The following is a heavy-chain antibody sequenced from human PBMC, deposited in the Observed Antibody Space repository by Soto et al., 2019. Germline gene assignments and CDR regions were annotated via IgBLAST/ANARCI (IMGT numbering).Heavy chain of an antibody. Sequence: SETLSLTCTVSGGSISRYYWSWIRQPPGKGLEWIGYIYYSGSTNYNPSLKSRVTISVDTSKNQFSLKLSSVTAADTAVYYCARHPSRRYYDSSGYYYPLVYGMDVWGQGTTVTVSS. V-gene: IGHV4-59*08. J-gene: IGHJ6*02. CDR2: IYYSGST. D-gene: IGHD3-22*01. CDR1: GGSISRYY. CDR3: ARHPSRRYYDSSGYYYPLVYGMDV.